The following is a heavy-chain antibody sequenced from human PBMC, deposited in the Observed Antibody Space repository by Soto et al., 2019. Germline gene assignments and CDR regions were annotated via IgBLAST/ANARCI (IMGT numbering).Heavy chain of an antibody. CDR2: IYYSGST. V-gene: IGHV4-31*03. CDR1: GGSISSGGYY. D-gene: IGHD6-13*01. J-gene: IGHJ5*02. CDR3: AASSSWAHNWFDP. Sequence: QVQLQESGPGVVKPSQTLSLTCTVSGGSISSGGYYWSWIRQHPGKGLEWIGYIYYSGSTYYNPSLKSRVTISVDTSKNQFSLKLSSVTAADTAVYYCAASSSWAHNWFDPWGQGTLVTVSS.